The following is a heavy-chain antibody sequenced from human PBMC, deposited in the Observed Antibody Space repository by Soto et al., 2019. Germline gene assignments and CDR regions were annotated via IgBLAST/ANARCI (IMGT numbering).Heavy chain of an antibody. CDR3: ATNYAYYYYYGMDV. CDR1: GDSISSSSYY. CDR2: IYYSGST. D-gene: IGHD4-4*01. Sequence: PSETLSLTCTVSGDSISSSSYYWGWIRQPPGKGLEWIGSIYYSGSTYYNPSLKSRVTISIDTSKNQFSLKLSSVTAADTAVYYCATNYAYYYYYGMDVWGQGTTVTLSS. J-gene: IGHJ6*02. V-gene: IGHV4-39*01.